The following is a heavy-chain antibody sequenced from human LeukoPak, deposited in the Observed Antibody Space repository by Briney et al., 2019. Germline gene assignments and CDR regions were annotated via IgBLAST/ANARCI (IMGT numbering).Heavy chain of an antibody. CDR1: GGSISSSPYY. J-gene: IGHJ4*02. CDR3: ARHASVDGNWPRPLDY. D-gene: IGHD6-19*01. V-gene: IGHV4-39*01. Sequence: PSETLSLTCTVSGGSISSSPYYWGWIRQPPGKGLEWIGNIYYSGSTYYNPSLKTRVTISVYTSKNQFSLKLTSVTAADTAVYYCARHASVDGNWPRPLDYWGQGSLVTVSS. CDR2: IYYSGST.